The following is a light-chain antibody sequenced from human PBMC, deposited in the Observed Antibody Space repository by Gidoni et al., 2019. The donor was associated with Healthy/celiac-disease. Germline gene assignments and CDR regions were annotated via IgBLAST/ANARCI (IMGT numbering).Light chain of an antibody. CDR3: CSYAGSYTFWV. V-gene: IGLV2-11*01. J-gene: IGLJ3*02. CDR2: DVS. CDR1: SRDVGGYNY. Sequence: QSALTPPRSVSGSPGQSVTISCTGTSRDVGGYNYVSWYQQHPGKAPKLMIYDVSKRPSGVPDRFSGSKSGNTASLTISGLQAEDEADYYGCSYAGSYTFWVFGGGTKLTVL.